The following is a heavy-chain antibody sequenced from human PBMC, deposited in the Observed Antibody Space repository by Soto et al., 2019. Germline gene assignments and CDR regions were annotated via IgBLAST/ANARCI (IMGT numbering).Heavy chain of an antibody. V-gene: IGHV3-9*01. Sequence: EVQLEESGGGLVQPDRSLRLSCAGSGFTFDNFAMHWVRQAPGKGLEWVSGISWDSSTIGYADSVKGRFTISRDNAKNSLYLQMNSLRPEDTALYYCTKPGGTGHVFDIWGQGTMVTVSS. CDR2: ISWDSSTI. D-gene: IGHD3-16*01. J-gene: IGHJ3*02. CDR3: TKPGGTGHVFDI. CDR1: GFTFDNFA.